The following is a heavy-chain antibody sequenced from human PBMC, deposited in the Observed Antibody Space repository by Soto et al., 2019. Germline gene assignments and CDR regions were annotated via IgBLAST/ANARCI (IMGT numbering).Heavy chain of an antibody. CDR2: IIPIFGTA. Sequence: ASVKVSCKASGGTFSSYAISWVRQAPGQGLEWMGGIIPIFGTANYAQKFQGRVTITADESTSTAYMELSSLRSEDTAVYYCARAGEEFMRTIYYYYGMDVWGQGTTVTVSS. V-gene: IGHV1-69*13. CDR1: GGTFSSYA. CDR3: ARAGEEFMRTIYYYYGMDV. D-gene: IGHD7-27*01. J-gene: IGHJ6*02.